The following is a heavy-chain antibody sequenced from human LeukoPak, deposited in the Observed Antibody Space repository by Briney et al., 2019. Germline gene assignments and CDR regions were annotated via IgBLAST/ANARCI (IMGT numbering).Heavy chain of an antibody. CDR2: ISYDGSDK. J-gene: IGHJ5*02. CDR1: GFTFSSYG. D-gene: IGHD3-9*01. Sequence: PGRSLRLSCAASGFTFSSYGMHWVRQAPGKGLEWVAVISYDGSDKYYADSVKGRFTISRDNSKNTLFLQMNSLRSEDTAVYYCAREGYDILTGYHHLNWFDPWGQGTLVTVSS. CDR3: AREGYDILTGYHHLNWFDP. V-gene: IGHV3-30*03.